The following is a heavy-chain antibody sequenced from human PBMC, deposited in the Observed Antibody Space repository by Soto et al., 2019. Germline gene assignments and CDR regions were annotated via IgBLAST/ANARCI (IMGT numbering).Heavy chain of an antibody. CDR3: ARDYRIVTSKSCAFDI. CDR2: ISSSSSYI. D-gene: IGHD1-26*01. CDR1: GFTFSSYS. Sequence: GESLKISCAASGFTFSSYSMNWVRQAPGKGLEWVSSISSSSSYIYYADSVKGRFTTSRDNAKNSLYLQMNSLRAEETAVYYCARDYRIVTSKSCAFDIWGQGTMVTVSS. J-gene: IGHJ3*02. V-gene: IGHV3-21*01.